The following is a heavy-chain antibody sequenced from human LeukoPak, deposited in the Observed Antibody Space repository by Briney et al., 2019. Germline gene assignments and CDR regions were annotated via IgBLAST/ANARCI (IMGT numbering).Heavy chain of an antibody. D-gene: IGHD2-15*01. CDR3: ARDRGYCSGGSCYDYYFDY. CDR2: ISSSSSYI. J-gene: IGHJ4*02. CDR1: GFSFSGNS. V-gene: IGHV3-21*01. Sequence: GGSLRLSCVGSGFSFSGNSMNWVRQAPGKGLEWVSSISSSSSYIYYADSVKGRFTISRDNAKNPLYLQMNSLRAEDTAVYYCARDRGYCSGGSCYDYYFDYWGQGTLVTVSS.